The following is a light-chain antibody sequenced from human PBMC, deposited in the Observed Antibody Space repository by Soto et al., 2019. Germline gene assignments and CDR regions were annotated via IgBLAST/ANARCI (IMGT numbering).Light chain of an antibody. J-gene: IGLJ3*02. CDR1: SNDVGGYNY. CDR2: DVS. Sequence: QSVLTQPASVSGSPGQSITISCTGTSNDVGGYNYVSWYQQHPGKAPKLMIYDVSNRPSGVSNRFSGSKSGNTASLTISGLQAEDEADYHCSSYTSSSTLGFGGGTKLTVL. CDR3: SSYTSSSTLG. V-gene: IGLV2-14*01.